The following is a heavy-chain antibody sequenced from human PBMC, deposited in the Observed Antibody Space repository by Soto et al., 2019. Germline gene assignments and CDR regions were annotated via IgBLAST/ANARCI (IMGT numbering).Heavy chain of an antibody. CDR2: VHYSGST. D-gene: IGHD3-10*01. Sequence: SSVTLGLTCTVSGGSISTFYGNWLRQPPGKGLEWIGYVHYSGSTSYNPSLTSRVTISVDTSKKQFSLRLTSVTTADTAVYYCARGYGAFYFWGQGSLVTVSS. V-gene: IGHV4-59*01. CDR1: GGSISTFY. CDR3: ARGYGAFYF. J-gene: IGHJ4*02.